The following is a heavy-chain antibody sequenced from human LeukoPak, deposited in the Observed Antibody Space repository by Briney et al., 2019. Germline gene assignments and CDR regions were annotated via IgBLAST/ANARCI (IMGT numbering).Heavy chain of an antibody. D-gene: IGHD5-18*01. V-gene: IGHV3-21*01. CDR1: GFTFSSYS. J-gene: IGHJ4*02. CDR3: ARDTHSCGYSDY. Sequence: GGSLRLSCAASGFTFSSYSMNWVRQAPGKGLEWVSSISSSSSYIYYADSVKGRFTISRDNAKNSLYLQMNSLRAEDTAVYYCARDTHSCGYSDYWGQGTLVTVSS. CDR2: ISSSSSYI.